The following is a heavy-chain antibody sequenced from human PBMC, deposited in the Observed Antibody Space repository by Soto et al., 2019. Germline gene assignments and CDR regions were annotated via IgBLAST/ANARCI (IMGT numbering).Heavy chain of an antibody. D-gene: IGHD3-16*02. J-gene: IGHJ4*02. Sequence: GGSLRLSCVASGFNFKAYGTHWVRQAPGKGLEWVAVISTDGTNQHHADSVKGRFTISRDNFKNTLYLQMNSLRPEDTAVYFCAVGGGDLSLTPFDYWGQGTLVTVSS. CDR3: AVGGGDLSLTPFDY. CDR2: ISTDGTNQ. V-gene: IGHV3-30-3*01. CDR1: GFNFKAYG.